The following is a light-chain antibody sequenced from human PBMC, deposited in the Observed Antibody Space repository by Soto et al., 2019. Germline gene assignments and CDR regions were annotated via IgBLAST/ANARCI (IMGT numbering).Light chain of an antibody. Sequence: EIVMTQSPATLSVSTGDRVSLSCRASQSVGRNLGWYQQKPGQAPRLLIYGASTMATGIPARFAGSGSGTEFTLTISSLQSEDFAVYFCQHYYNWPRTFGQGTKVEIK. V-gene: IGKV3-15*01. J-gene: IGKJ1*01. CDR1: QSVGRN. CDR3: QHYYNWPRT. CDR2: GAS.